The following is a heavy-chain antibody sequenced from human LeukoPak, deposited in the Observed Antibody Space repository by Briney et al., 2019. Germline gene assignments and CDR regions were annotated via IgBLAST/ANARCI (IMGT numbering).Heavy chain of an antibody. V-gene: IGHV1-2*02. Sequence: ASVKVSCKASGYTFTGYYMHWVRQAPGQGLEWMGWINPNTGGTNYAQKFQGRVTMTRDTSISTAYMDLSRLRSDDTAVYYCARDRFTYSSSWYPPDYWGQGTLVTVSS. CDR2: INPNTGGT. CDR3: ARDRFTYSSSWYPPDY. J-gene: IGHJ4*02. D-gene: IGHD6-13*01. CDR1: GYTFTGYY.